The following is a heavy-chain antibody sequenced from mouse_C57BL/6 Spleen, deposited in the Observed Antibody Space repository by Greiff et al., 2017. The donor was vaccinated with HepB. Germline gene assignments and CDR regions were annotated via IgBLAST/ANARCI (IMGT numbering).Heavy chain of an antibody. V-gene: IGHV3-6*01. J-gene: IGHJ3*01. D-gene: IGHD1-1*02. CDR3: AYGPLFAY. Sequence: VQLKESGPGLVKPSQSLSLTCSVTGYSITSGYYWNWIRQFPGNKLEWMGYISYDGSNNYNPSLKNRISITRDTSKNQFFLKLNSVTTEDTATYYCAYGPLFAYWGQGTLVTVSA. CDR2: ISYDGSN. CDR1: GYSITSGYY.